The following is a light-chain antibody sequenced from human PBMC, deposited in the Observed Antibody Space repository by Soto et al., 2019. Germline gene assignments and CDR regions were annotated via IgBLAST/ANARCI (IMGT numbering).Light chain of an antibody. CDR1: QDISRY. J-gene: IGKJ3*01. CDR2: AAS. CDR3: QQINTYPPWT. V-gene: IGKV1-9*01. Sequence: EIQSTQVPCSIGAYVGDMGTITLWSSQDISRYFASYQQKPAKAPPLLLYAASTLQNGVPSRFSGGGSGTDFTLTTSSLQPEDFATYYCQQINTYPPWTCGTGPTGAIK.